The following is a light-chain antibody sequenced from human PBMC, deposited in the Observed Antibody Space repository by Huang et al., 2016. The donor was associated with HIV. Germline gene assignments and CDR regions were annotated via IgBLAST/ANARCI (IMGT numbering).Light chain of an antibody. J-gene: IGKJ1*01. CDR2: YGS. CDR3: HQSRTSPHT. CDR1: QSIGSS. Sequence: EIVLTQSPDFQSVTPKEKVTITCRASQSIGSSLHWYQQKPDQSPKLLIKYGSQSSSGGPSRFSGSGSGTDFTLISNSLEAEDAATYYCHQSRTSPHTFGQGTKVEIK. V-gene: IGKV6-21*02.